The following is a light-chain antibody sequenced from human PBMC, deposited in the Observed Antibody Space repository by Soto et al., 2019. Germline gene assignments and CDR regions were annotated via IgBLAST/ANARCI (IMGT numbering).Light chain of an antibody. CDR1: QSISSW. CDR3: QQYNSYPYT. Sequence: DIQMTQSPSTLSASVGDRVTITCRASQSISSWLAWYQQKPGKAPKLLIYKASSLESVVPSRFSGSGSGTEFTLTISSLQPDEFATDYCQQYNSYPYTFGQGTKLEIK. CDR2: KAS. J-gene: IGKJ2*01. V-gene: IGKV1-5*03.